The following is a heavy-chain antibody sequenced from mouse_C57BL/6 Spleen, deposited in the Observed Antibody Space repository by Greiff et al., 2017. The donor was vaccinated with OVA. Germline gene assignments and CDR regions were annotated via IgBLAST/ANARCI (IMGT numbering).Heavy chain of an antibody. CDR2: INPSSGYT. CDR1: GYTFTSYT. Sequence: VQLQQSGAELARPGASVKMSCKASGYTFTSYTMHWVKQRPGQGLEWIGYINPSSGYTKYNQKFKDKATLTADKSSSTAYMQLSSLTSEDSAVYYCARYGNYEDYAMDYWGQGTSVTVSS. V-gene: IGHV1-4*01. J-gene: IGHJ4*01. CDR3: ARYGNYEDYAMDY. D-gene: IGHD2-1*01.